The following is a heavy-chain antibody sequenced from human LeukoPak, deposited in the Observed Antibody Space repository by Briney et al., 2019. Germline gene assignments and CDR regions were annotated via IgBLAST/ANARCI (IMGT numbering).Heavy chain of an antibody. CDR3: TRHDYYGSGAMDV. CDR2: IRSKANSYAT. Sequence: PGGSLKLSCAASGFTFSGSAMHWVRQASGKGLEWVGRIRSKANSYATAYAASVKGRFTISRDDSKNTAYLQMNSLKTEDTAVYYCTRHDYYGSGAMDVWGKGTTVTISS. J-gene: IGHJ6*03. D-gene: IGHD3-10*01. V-gene: IGHV3-73*01. CDR1: GFTFSGSA.